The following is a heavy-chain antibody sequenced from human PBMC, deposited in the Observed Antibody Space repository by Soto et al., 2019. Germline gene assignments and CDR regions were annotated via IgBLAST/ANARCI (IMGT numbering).Heavy chain of an antibody. CDR2: ISAHNGNT. V-gene: IGHV1-18*01. D-gene: IGHD1-1*01. CDR1: GYAFTTYG. Sequence: QVHLVQSGAEVKKPGASVKVSCKGSGYAFTTYGITWVRQDPGQGLEWMGWISAHNGNTNYAQKLQGRVTVTRDTSTSPAYMELRSLRSDDTAVYYCARGRYGDYWGQGALVTVSS. J-gene: IGHJ4*02. CDR3: ARGRYGDY.